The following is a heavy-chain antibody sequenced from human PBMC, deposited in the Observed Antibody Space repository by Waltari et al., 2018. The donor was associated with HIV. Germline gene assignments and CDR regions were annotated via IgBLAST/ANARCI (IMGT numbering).Heavy chain of an antibody. CDR2: IYYSGST. J-gene: IGHJ4*02. Sequence: QLQLQESGPGLVKPSETLSLTCTVSGGSISSSSYYWGWIRQPPGKGLEWIGSIYYSGSTYYNPSLKSRVTISVDTSKNQFSLKLSSVTAADTAVYYCARLSIVVVPAATPDYWGQGTLVTVSS. CDR3: ARLSIVVVPAATPDY. V-gene: IGHV4-39*01. D-gene: IGHD2-2*01. CDR1: GGSISSSSYY.